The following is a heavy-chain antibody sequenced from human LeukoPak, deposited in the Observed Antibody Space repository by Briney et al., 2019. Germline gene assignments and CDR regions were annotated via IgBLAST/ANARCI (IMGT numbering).Heavy chain of an antibody. CDR1: GFTVSSNY. CDR3: ARTPSISSSWYYFDY. CDR2: IYSGGST. D-gene: IGHD6-13*01. J-gene: IGHJ4*02. Sequence: GGSLRLSCAASGFTVSSNYMSWVRQAPGKGLEWVSVIYSGGSTYYADSVKGRFTISRDNSKNTLYLQMNSLRAEDTAVYYCARTPSISSSWYYFDYWGQGTLVTVSS. V-gene: IGHV3-66*01.